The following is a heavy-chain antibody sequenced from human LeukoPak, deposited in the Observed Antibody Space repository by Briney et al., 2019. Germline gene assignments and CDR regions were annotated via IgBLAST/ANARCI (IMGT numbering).Heavy chain of an antibody. CDR2: INSDGSTT. V-gene: IGHV3-74*01. CDR1: GFTFDDYA. CDR3: VRDAYNILTAPYFDY. Sequence: GGSLRLSCAASGFTFDDYAMHWVRQAPGKGLLWVSRINSDGSTTSYADPVKGRFTFSRDNAKNTLYLQMDSLRAEDTAVYYCVRDAYNILTAPYFDYWGQGTLVTVSS. D-gene: IGHD3-9*01. J-gene: IGHJ4*02.